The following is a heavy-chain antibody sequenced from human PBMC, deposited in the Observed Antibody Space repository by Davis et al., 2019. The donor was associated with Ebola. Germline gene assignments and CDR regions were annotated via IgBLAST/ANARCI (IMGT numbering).Heavy chain of an antibody. J-gene: IGHJ3*02. D-gene: IGHD2-2*01. V-gene: IGHV1-18*01. CDR2: ISAYNGNT. CDR3: AREERADQLLFDAFDI. Sequence: VSEKVSRKASGYTFTSHGISRVRQVPGQGLEWMGWISAYNGNTNYAQKLQGRVTMTTDTSTSTAYMELRSLRSDDTAVYYCAREERADQLLFDAFDIWGQGTMVTVSS. CDR1: GYTFTSHG.